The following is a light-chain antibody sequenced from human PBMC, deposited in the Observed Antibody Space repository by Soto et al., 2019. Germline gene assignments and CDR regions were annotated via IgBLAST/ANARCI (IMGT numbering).Light chain of an antibody. V-gene: IGKV3-15*01. CDR3: QQYNIWPYT. CDR2: GAT. CDR1: QTIDNT. J-gene: IGKJ2*01. Sequence: EIVMTQSPATLSRSPGEIATLSFRASQTIDNTLAWYQQKPGQAPRLLISGATARAPGIPARFSGSGSGTEFTLTISSLQSEDFAVYFCQQYNIWPYTFGQGTKVDIK.